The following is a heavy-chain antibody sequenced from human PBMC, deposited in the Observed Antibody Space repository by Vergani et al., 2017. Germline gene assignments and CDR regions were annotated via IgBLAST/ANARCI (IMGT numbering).Heavy chain of an antibody. CDR3: ARRRGSGWEPRNWFDP. J-gene: IGHJ5*02. D-gene: IGHD1-26*01. CDR2: IYYSGST. V-gene: IGHV4-39*01. CDR1: GGSISSSSYY. Sequence: QLQLQESGPGLVKPSETLSLTCTVSGGSISSSSYYWGWIRPPPGKGLEWIGSIYYSGSTYYNPSLKSRVTISVDTSKNQFSLKLSAGTAADTAVYYCARRRGSGWEPRNWFDPWGQGTLVTVSS.